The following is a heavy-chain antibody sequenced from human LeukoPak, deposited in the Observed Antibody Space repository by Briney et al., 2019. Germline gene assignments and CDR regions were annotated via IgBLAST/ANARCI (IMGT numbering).Heavy chain of an antibody. D-gene: IGHD3-10*01. CDR2: ISHTGST. CDR3: ARGATKYYYGSGSRQIHFDF. Sequence: SETLSLTCAVYGGSFSNYYWGWIRQPPGKGLEWIGEISHTGSTNYNPSLKSRVTISVDTSKNQFSLKLISVTAADTAVYYCARGATKYYYGSGSRQIHFDFWGQGILVTVSS. CDR1: GGSFSNYY. V-gene: IGHV4-34*01. J-gene: IGHJ4*02.